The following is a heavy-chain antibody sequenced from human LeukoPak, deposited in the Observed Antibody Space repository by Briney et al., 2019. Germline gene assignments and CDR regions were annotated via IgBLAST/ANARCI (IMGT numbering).Heavy chain of an antibody. V-gene: IGHV3-53*01. Sequence: SGGSLRLSCAASGFTVSSNYMSWVRQAPGKGLEWVSVIYSGGSTYYADSVKGRFTISRDNSKHTLYLQMNSLRVEDTAVYYCARHRLYSSSSENYWGRGTLVTVSS. CDR3: ARHRLYSSSSENY. CDR2: IYSGGST. J-gene: IGHJ4*02. CDR1: GFTVSSNY. D-gene: IGHD6-6*01.